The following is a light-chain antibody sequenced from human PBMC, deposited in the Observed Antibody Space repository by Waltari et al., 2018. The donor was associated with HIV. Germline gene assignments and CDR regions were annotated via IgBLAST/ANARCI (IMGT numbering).Light chain of an antibody. CDR2: NVS. CDR3: SSYAGTSNFVL. J-gene: IGLJ2*01. CDR1: SSDVGAYNY. V-gene: IGLV2-11*01. Sequence: QSALTQPRSVSESPAQSVTISCTGTSSDVGAYNYVSWYQQHPGRAPKFIIYNVSERPSGVPDRFSGSKSGNTASLTISGLQAEDEADYYCSSYAGTSNFVLFGGGTKLTVL.